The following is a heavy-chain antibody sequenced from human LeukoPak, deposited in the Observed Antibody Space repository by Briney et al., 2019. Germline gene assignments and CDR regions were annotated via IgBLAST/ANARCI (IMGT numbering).Heavy chain of an antibody. J-gene: IGHJ5*02. Sequence: VASVKVSCKASGGTFSSYAICWVRQAPGQGLEWMGGIIPIFGTANYAQKFQGRVTITTDESTSTAYMELSSLRSEDTAVYYCARDRCSSTSCYNWFDPWGQGTLVTVSS. CDR2: IIPIFGTA. V-gene: IGHV1-69*05. D-gene: IGHD2-2*01. CDR1: GGTFSSYA. CDR3: ARDRCSSTSCYNWFDP.